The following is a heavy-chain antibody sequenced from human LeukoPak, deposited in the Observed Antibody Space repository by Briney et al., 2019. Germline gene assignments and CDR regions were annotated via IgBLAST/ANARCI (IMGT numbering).Heavy chain of an antibody. CDR1: GYSFTSYW. V-gene: IGHV5-51*01. J-gene: IGHJ4*02. CDR3: ARISAYYDFWSGYYT. Sequence: GESLKISCKGSGYSFTSYWIGWVRQMPGKGLEWMGIIYPGDSDTRYSPSFQGQVTISADKSTSTAYLQWSSLKASDTAMYYCARISAYYDFWSGYYTWGQGTLVTVSS. D-gene: IGHD3-3*01. CDR2: IYPGDSDT.